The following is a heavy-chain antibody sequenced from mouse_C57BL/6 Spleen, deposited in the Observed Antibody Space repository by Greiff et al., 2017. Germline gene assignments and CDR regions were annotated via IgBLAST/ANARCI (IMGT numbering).Heavy chain of an antibody. CDR2: IRLKSDNYAT. CDR3: TGRVDCAMDY. V-gene: IGHV6-3*01. CDR1: GFTFSNYW. D-gene: IGHD1-1*02. Sequence: VQLKESGGGLVQPGGSMKLSCVASGFTFSNYWMNWVRQSPEKGLEWVAQIRLKSDNYATHYAESVKGRFTISRDDSKSSVYLQMNNLRADDTGMYYCTGRVDCAMDYWGQGTSVTVSS. J-gene: IGHJ4*01.